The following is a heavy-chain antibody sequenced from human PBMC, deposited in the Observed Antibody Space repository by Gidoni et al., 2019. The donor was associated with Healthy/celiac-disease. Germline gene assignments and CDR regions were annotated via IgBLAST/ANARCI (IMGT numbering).Heavy chain of an antibody. D-gene: IGHD3-16*02. Sequence: QVQLVESGGGVVQPGRSLRLSWAASGFTFSSFAMHWVRRAPGKGLEWVAVISYDGSNKYYADSVKGRFTISRDNSKNTLYLQMNSLRAEDTAVYYCARDAEPEYYDYVWGSYRYTFYFDYWGQGTLVTVSS. J-gene: IGHJ4*02. CDR2: ISYDGSNK. CDR1: GFTFSSFA. V-gene: IGHV3-30-3*01. CDR3: ARDAEPEYYDYVWGSYRYTFYFDY.